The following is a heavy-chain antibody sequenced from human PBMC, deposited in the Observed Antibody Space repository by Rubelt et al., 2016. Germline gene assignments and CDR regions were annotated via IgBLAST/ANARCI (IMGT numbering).Heavy chain of an antibody. J-gene: IGHJ6*02. D-gene: IGHD3-9*01. Sequence: QVQLQQWGAGLLKPSETLSLTCAVYGGSFSGYYWSWIRQPPGKGLEWIGEINHSGSTNYNPSLKSRVTISVDTSKNQFSLKLSSVTAADTAVYYCARDLEIDILTGYYYYYGMDVWGQGTTVTVSS. CDR1: GGSFSGYY. V-gene: IGHV4-34*01. CDR3: ARDLEIDILTGYYYYYGMDV. CDR2: INHSGST.